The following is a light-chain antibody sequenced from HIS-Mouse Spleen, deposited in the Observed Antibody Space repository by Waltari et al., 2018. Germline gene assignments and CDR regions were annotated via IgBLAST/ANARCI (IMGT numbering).Light chain of an antibody. CDR2: KAS. CDR3: QQYNSYL. CDR1: QSISSW. J-gene: IGKJ3*01. Sequence: DIQMTQSPSTLSASVGDRVTITCRASQSISSWLAWYQQKPGKAPKLLSYKASSLESGVPSRFSGSGSGTEFTLTISSLQPDDFATYYCQQYNSYLFGPGTKVDIK. V-gene: IGKV1-5*03.